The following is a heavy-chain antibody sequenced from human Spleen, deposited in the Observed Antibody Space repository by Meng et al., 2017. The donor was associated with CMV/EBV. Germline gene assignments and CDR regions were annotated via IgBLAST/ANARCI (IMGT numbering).Heavy chain of an antibody. Sequence: GGSLRLSCAASGFTFSSYWMSWVRQAPGKGLEWVANIKEDGSEKYYVDSVKGRFTISRDNAKNSVYLHMNSLRADDTAVYYCVRGEWTLFGVVTTAFDLWGQGALVTVPQ. J-gene: IGHJ4*02. CDR1: GFTFSSYW. CDR2: IKEDGSEK. CDR3: VRGEWTLFGVVTTAFDL. D-gene: IGHD3-3*01. V-gene: IGHV3-7*01.